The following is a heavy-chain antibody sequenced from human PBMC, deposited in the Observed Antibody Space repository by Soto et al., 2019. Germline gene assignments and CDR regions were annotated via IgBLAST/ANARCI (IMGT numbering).Heavy chain of an antibody. CDR2: ISAYNGNT. CDR3: ARGTPYCTSTTCSPSYYYGMDV. V-gene: IGHV1-18*01. CDR1: GYTFTSYG. D-gene: IGHD2-2*01. J-gene: IGHJ6*02. Sequence: ASVKVSCKASGYTFTSYGISWVRQAPGQGLEWMGWISAYNGNTNYAQKLQGRVTMTTDTSTSTAYMELRSLRSDDTAVYYCARGTPYCTSTTCSPSYYYGMDVWGQGTTVTVSS.